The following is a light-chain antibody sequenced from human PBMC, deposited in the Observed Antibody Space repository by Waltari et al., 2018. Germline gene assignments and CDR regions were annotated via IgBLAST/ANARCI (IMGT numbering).Light chain of an antibody. V-gene: IGLV2-14*01. CDR3: SSYAKSTTQV. Sequence: QSALTQPASVSGSPGQSITISCPGTNSDIGSYNFVSWYQQHPNKVHKLVLYEVSNRPSGVSNSFSGSKSGNTAFLTISGLQAEDEAEYYCSSYAKSTTQVFGTGTKVTVL. CDR1: NSDIGSYNF. J-gene: IGLJ1*01. CDR2: EVS.